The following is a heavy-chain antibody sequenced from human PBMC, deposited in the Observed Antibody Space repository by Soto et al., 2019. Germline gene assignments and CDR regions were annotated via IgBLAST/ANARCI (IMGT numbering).Heavy chain of an antibody. CDR1: GFTFTVYT. CDR2: IFSNSYYI. J-gene: IGHJ4*02. CDR3: AREGSTGLLDY. D-gene: IGHD3-10*01. V-gene: IGHV3-21*01. Sequence: PGGSLRLCCAASGFTFTVYTMNWVRQAPGKGLEWVSSIFSNSYYIYYADSLKGRFTISRDDAKNSLYLQLNNLRVEDTTVYYCAREGSTGLLDYWGPGALVTVSS.